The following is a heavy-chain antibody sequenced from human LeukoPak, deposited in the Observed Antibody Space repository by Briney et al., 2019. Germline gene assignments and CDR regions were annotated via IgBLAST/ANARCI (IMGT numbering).Heavy chain of an antibody. Sequence: SETLSLTCAVYGGSFSGHYWSWIRQPPGKGLEWIGEINHSGSTNYNPSLKSRVTISVDTSKNQFSLKLSSVTAADTAVYYCASCGYGDYVCNYWGQGTLVTVSS. CDR1: GGSFSGHY. J-gene: IGHJ4*02. CDR2: INHSGST. V-gene: IGHV4-34*01. CDR3: ASCGYGDYVCNY. D-gene: IGHD4-17*01.